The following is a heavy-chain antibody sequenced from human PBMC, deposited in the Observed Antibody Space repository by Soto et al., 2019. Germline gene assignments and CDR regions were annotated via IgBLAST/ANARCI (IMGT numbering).Heavy chain of an antibody. D-gene: IGHD2-8*01. J-gene: IGHJ3*02. V-gene: IGHV1-18*01. Sequence: ASVKVSCKASGYTFTSYGISWVRQAPGQGLEWMGWISAYNGNTNYAQKLQGRVTMTTDTSTSTAYMELRSLRSDDTAVYYCARDLIVLMVYAPDDAFDIWGQGTMVTVSS. CDR2: ISAYNGNT. CDR1: GYTFTSYG. CDR3: ARDLIVLMVYAPDDAFDI.